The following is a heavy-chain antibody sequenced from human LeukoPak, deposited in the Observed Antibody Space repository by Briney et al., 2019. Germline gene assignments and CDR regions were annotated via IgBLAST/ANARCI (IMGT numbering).Heavy chain of an antibody. CDR3: ASGYDFSSGSKRGFDN. Sequence: GGYLRLSCAASGFVFSDYGFNWVRQAQGKGLEWISYISSGGSDIFYADSVKGRFTISRDNAKGSVFLQMSSLRGEDTAVYYCASGYDFSSGSKRGFDNWGQGALVTVSS. J-gene: IGHJ4*02. CDR1: GFVFSDYG. D-gene: IGHD3-3*01. CDR2: ISSGGSDI. V-gene: IGHV3-48*01.